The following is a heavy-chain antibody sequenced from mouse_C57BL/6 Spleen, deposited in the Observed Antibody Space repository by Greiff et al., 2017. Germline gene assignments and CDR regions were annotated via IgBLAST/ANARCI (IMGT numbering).Heavy chain of an antibody. CDR1: GFNIKDYY. V-gene: IGHV14-1*01. CDR2: IDPEDGDT. CDR3: TTPFGYGSSNYAMDY. Sequence: VQLQQSGAELVRPGASVKLSCTASGFNIKDYYMHWVKQRPEQGLEWIGRIDPEDGDTAYAPKFQGKATMTADTSSNPAYLQLSSLTSEDTAVYYCTTPFGYGSSNYAMDYWGQGTSVTVSS. D-gene: IGHD1-1*01. J-gene: IGHJ4*01.